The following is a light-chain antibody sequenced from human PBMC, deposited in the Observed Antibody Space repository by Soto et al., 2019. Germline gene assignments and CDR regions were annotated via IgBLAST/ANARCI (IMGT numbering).Light chain of an antibody. CDR3: QQRNNWPPIT. Sequence: ENVLTQSPGTLSLPPGERATLSCRASQSVSSIYLAWYQQKPGQAPRLLIYGASNRATGIPARFSGSGSGTDFTHTIDNLEPEDFAIYYCQQRNNWPPITFGQGTRLEIK. J-gene: IGKJ5*01. V-gene: IGKV3-11*01. CDR2: GAS. CDR1: QSVSSIY.